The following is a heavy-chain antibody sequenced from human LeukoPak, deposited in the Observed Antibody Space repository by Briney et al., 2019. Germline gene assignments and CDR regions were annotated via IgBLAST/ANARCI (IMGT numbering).Heavy chain of an antibody. CDR3: ARGLGITMVRGGYYFDY. Sequence: ASVKVSCKASGYTFTGYYMHWVRQAPGQGLEWMGWINPNSGGTNYAQEFQGRVTMTRDTSISTAYMELSRLRSDDTAVYYCARGLGITMVRGGYYFDYWGQGTLVTVSS. CDR1: GYTFTGYY. CDR2: INPNSGGT. J-gene: IGHJ4*02. V-gene: IGHV1-2*02. D-gene: IGHD3-10*01.